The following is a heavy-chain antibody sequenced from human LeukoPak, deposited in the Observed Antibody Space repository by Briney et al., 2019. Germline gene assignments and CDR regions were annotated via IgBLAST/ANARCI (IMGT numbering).Heavy chain of an antibody. V-gene: IGHV1-69*13. J-gene: IGHJ6*03. D-gene: IGHD5-24*01. CDR3: ARDSQRDGYNLYYYYMDV. Sequence: SVKVSCKASGGTFSSYAISWVRQAPGQGLEWMGGIIPIFGTANYAQRFQGRVTITADESTSTAYMELSSLRSEDTAVYYCARDSQRDGYNLYYYYMDVWGKGTTVTISS. CDR2: IIPIFGTA. CDR1: GGTFSSYA.